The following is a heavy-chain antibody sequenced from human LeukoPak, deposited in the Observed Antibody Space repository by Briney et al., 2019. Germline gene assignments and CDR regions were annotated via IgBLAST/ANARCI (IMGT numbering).Heavy chain of an antibody. CDR2: ISAYNGNT. J-gene: IGHJ4*02. D-gene: IGHD4-17*01. CDR1: GYTFTSYG. V-gene: IGHV1-18*01. CDR3: AREGQNTVTLIYLDY. Sequence: ASVKVSCKASGYTFTSYGISGVRQAPGQGREWMGWISAYNGNTNYAQKLQGRVTMTTDTSTSTAYMELRSLRSDDTAVYYCAREGQNTVTLIYLDYWGQGTLVTVSS.